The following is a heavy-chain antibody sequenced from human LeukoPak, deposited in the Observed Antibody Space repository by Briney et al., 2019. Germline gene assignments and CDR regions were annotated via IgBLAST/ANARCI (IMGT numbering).Heavy chain of an antibody. CDR2: IKQDGSEK. D-gene: IGHD6-13*01. V-gene: IGHV3-7*01. CDR1: GFSVSGYW. Sequence: PGRSRRLSCAVSGFSVSGYWMTWVRQAPGKGLEWVANIKQDGSEKNYVDSVKGRFTISRDNAENSLFLQMNSLRVEDTAVYYCAREWQGGIAAAGTRIEGDYWGQGTLVAVSS. J-gene: IGHJ4*02. CDR3: AREWQGGIAAAGTRIEGDY.